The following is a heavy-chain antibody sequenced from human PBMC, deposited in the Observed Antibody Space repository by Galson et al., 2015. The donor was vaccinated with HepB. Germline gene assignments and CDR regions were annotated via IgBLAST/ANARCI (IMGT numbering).Heavy chain of an antibody. D-gene: IGHD2-15*01. CDR1: GFTFSTYA. CDR2: ISYDGSNK. Sequence: SLRLSCAASGFTFSTYAMHWVRQAPGKGLEWVAVISYDGSNKYYADSVKGRFTISRDNSKNTLFMQMNSLRAGDTALYYCASVVVGGNAPAYWYFDLWGRGTLVTVSS. V-gene: IGHV3-30*04. J-gene: IGHJ2*01. CDR3: ASVVVGGNAPAYWYFDL.